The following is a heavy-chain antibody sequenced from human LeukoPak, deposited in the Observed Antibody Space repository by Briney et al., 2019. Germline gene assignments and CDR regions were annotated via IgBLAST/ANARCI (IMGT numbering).Heavy chain of an antibody. Sequence: GGSLRLSCAASGFTFSSYGMHWVRQAPGKGLEWVAVIWYDGSNKYYADSVKGRFTISRDNSKNTLYLQMNSLRAGDTAVYYCARPFGVVISDAFDIWGQGTMVTVSS. V-gene: IGHV3-33*01. CDR3: ARPFGVVISDAFDI. CDR1: GFTFSSYG. CDR2: IWYDGSNK. D-gene: IGHD3-3*01. J-gene: IGHJ3*02.